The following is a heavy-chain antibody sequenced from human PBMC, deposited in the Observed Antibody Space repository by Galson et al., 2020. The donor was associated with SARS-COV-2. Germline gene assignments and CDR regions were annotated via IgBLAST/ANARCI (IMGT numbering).Heavy chain of an antibody. V-gene: IGHV1-2*02. CDR1: GYTFSDYY. D-gene: IGHD2-2*01. CDR3: ARLGYCTSTSCYVSDS. J-gene: IGHJ4*02. Sequence: ASVKVSCKASGYTFSDYYIHWVRQAPGQGLEWMGWINPGRGTTRYPQRFQGRVTMTRDTSITTAYMELTGLTSDDTAVYFCARLGYCTSTSCYVSDSWGQGTLVTVSS. CDR2: INPGRGTT.